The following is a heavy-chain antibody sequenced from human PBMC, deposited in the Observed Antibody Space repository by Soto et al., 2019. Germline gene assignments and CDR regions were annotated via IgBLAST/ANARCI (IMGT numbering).Heavy chain of an antibody. CDR3: GTPPGGGGY. V-gene: IGHV3-53*01. J-gene: IGHJ4*02. CDR1: GFTVSNNY. Sequence: EVQLVESGGGLIQPGGSLRLSCAVSGFTVSNNYMSWVRQAPGKGLEGVSVIYSGGYTAYGDSVKGRFTISRDNSKNTPSPKMNSLRPQATAVFSGGTPPGGGGYWGQGTLVTVSS. CDR2: IYSGGYT. D-gene: IGHD3-10*01.